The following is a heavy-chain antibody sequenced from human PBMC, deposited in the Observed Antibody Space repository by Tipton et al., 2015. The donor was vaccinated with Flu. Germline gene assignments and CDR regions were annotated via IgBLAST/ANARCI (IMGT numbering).Heavy chain of an antibody. Sequence: SLRLSCAASGFNFNIYWMSWVRQAPGKGLQWVANINKDGSEAYYVDSVRGRFTISRDNTKNSLYLQMDSLTAEDTALYYCARDFILVPINNPLDNWGQGTLVTVSS. J-gene: IGHJ4*02. CDR3: ARDFILVPINNPLDN. CDR1: GFNFNIYW. V-gene: IGHV3-7*03. CDR2: INKDGSEA.